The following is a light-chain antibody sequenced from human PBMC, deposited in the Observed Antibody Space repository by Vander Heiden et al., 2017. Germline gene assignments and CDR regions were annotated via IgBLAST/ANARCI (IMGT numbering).Light chain of an antibody. CDR3: QQYNTYSRT. CDR2: EAS. J-gene: IGKJ1*01. CDR1: QNINKW. Sequence: IQMTQSPSTLSASVGDRVTITCRASQNINKWLAWYQQKPGKVPKLLIYEASSLESGVPSRFSGSGSGTEFTLTISSLQPDDFATYYCQQYNTYSRTFGQGTKVEIK. V-gene: IGKV1-5*03.